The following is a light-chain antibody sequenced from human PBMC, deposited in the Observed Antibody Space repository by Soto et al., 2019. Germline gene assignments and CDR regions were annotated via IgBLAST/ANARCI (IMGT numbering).Light chain of an antibody. CDR1: QSVGSN. J-gene: IGKJ4*01. CDR2: GAS. V-gene: IGKV3-15*01. CDR3: QQYHTWPIT. Sequence: VVLTQSPATLSVSPGAVATLSCRASQSVGSNLAWYQQKPGQTPRVLIYGASTGATGIPARFSGSGSGTEFTLTISSLQSEDCAIYYCQQYHTWPITFGGGTKVDNK.